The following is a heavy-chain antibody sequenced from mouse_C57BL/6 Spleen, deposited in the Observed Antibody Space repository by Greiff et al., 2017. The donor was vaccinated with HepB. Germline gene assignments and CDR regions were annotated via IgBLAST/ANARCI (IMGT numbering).Heavy chain of an antibody. D-gene: IGHD3-2*02. CDR3: ARADSSGYAGIWFAY. CDR1: GFTFSDYY. V-gene: IGHV5-16*01. J-gene: IGHJ3*01. Sequence: EVMLVESEGGLVQPGSSMKLSCTASGFTFSDYYMAWVRQVPEKGLEWVANINYDGSSTYYLDSLNSRFIISRDNAKNILYLQMSSLKSEDTATYYCARADSSGYAGIWFAYWGQGTLVTVSA. CDR2: INYDGSST.